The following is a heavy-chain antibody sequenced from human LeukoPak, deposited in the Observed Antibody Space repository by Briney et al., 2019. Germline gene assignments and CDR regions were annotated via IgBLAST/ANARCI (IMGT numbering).Heavy chain of an antibody. V-gene: IGHV4-59*08. CDR1: GGSISSYY. D-gene: IGHD2-15*01. J-gene: IGHJ3*02. CDR3: ARHTQEDDAFDI. Sequence: SETLSLTCTVSGGSISSYYWSWIRQPPGKGLEWIGYIYYSGSTNYSPSLKSRVTISVDTSKNQFSLKLSSVTAADTAVYYCARHTQEDDAFDISGQGTMVTVSS. CDR2: IYYSGST.